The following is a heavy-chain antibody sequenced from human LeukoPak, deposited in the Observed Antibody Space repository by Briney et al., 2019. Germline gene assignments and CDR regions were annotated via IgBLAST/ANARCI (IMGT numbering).Heavy chain of an antibody. CDR2: AYSDGSST. CDR1: GFTFSSYW. J-gene: IGHJ4*02. CDR3: AKKSGNLYYFDY. D-gene: IGHD1-14*01. V-gene: IGHV3-74*01. Sequence: GGSLRLSCAASGFTFSSYWMHWVRQAPGKGLVWVSCAYSDGSSTSDADSVKGRFTISRDDSKNTLSLQMNSLRAEDTAVYYCAKKSGNLYYFDYWGQGTLVTVSS.